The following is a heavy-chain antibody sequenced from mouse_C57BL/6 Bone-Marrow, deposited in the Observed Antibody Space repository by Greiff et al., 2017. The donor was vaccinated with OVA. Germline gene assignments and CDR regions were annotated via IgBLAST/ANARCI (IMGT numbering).Heavy chain of an antibody. Sequence: QVQLQQSGPGLVQPSHRLSITCTVSGFSLTSYGVHWVRQSPGKGLEWLGVIWSGGSTDYNAAFISRLSISKDNSKSQVFFKMNSLQADDTAIYYCARNTRQLRLPYAMDYWGQGTSVTVSS. CDR1: GFSLTSYG. V-gene: IGHV2-2*01. D-gene: IGHD3-2*02. CDR3: ARNTRQLRLPYAMDY. CDR2: IWSGGST. J-gene: IGHJ4*01.